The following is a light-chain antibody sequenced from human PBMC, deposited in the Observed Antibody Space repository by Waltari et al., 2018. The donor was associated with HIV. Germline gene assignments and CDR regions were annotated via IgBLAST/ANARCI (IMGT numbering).Light chain of an antibody. CDR1: QVICSA. CDR3: QQFNSYPRT. CDR2: DAS. Sequence: AIQLTQSPSSLSASVGDRVTLTCRASQVICSALAWYQQKPGKAPKLLIFDASSVEGGVPSRFSGSGYGTDFTLTISSLQPEDFATYYCQQFNSYPRTFGQGTKVEIK. V-gene: IGKV1-13*02. J-gene: IGKJ1*01.